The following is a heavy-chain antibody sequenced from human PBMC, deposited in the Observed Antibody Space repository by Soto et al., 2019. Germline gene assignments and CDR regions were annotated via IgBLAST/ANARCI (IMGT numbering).Heavy chain of an antibody. CDR3: VKETSIDWGYMDV. V-gene: IGHV3-23*01. CDR1: GLTFSSHA. Sequence: GGSLRLSCAASGLTFSSHAMSWVRQAPGKGLERDATITGSGDRTSYADSVRGRFTISRDNTKNTVDLQLDSLRVEDTEVYYCVKETSIDWGYMDVWGQGTTVTVSS. J-gene: IGHJ6*03. CDR2: ITGSGDRT. D-gene: IGHD7-27*01.